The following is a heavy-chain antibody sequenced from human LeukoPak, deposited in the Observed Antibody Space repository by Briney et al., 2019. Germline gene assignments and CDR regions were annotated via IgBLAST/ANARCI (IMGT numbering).Heavy chain of an antibody. V-gene: IGHV3-30*02. D-gene: IGHD4-17*01. CDR2: IRYDGSNK. CDR1: GFTFSSYG. CDR3: AKDATTVTTFYFDY. J-gene: IGHJ4*02. Sequence: PGGSLRLSCAASGFTFSSYGMHWVRQAPGKGLEWVAFIRYDGSNKYYADSVKGRFTISRDNSKNTLYLQMSSLRAEDTAVYYCAKDATTVTTFYFDYWGQGTLVTVSS.